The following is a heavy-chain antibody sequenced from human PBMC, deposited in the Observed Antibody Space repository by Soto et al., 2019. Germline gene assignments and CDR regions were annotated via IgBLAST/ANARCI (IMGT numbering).Heavy chain of an antibody. V-gene: IGHV1-69*01. CDR2: IIPLFGTP. D-gene: IGHD3-10*01. CDR3: ARDRDHYGSGNYYNRIDF. CDR1: GGIFSTYA. J-gene: IGHJ4*02. Sequence: QVQLVQSGAEVKKPGSSVKVSCKASGGIFSTYAISWLRQAPGQGLEWMGGIIPLFGTPNYAQRFQGRVTITADESTSTAYMELSILRSEDTAVYYCARDRDHYGSGNYYNRIDFWGQGTLVTVSS.